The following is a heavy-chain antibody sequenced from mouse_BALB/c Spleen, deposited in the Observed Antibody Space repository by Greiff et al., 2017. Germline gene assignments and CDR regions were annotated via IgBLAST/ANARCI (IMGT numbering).Heavy chain of an antibody. J-gene: IGHJ4*01. D-gene: IGHD2-14*01. CDR3: ARDYRYDVRAMDY. CDR1: GFTFSSYA. V-gene: IGHV5-6-5*01. Sequence: DVKLVESGGGLVKPGGSLKLSCAASGFTFSSYAMSWVRQTPEKRLEWVASISSGGSTYYPDSVKGRFTISRDNARNILYLQMSSLRSEDTAMYYCARDYRYDVRAMDYWGQGTSVTVSS. CDR2: ISSGGST.